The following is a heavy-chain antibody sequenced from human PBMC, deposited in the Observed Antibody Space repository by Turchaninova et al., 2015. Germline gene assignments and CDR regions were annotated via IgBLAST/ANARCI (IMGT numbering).Heavy chain of an antibody. CDR2: IRTGNGDT. CDR1: GYSFSNYA. Sequence: QVQLVQSGAEVKQPGASVKVSCKASGYSFSNYAILWVRQAPGQRPEYMGWIRTGNGDTKYLQRVQDRVTMTRDKSASTVYMELSSLRTEDTAVYYCAPLDLGDYWGQGTLVTVSS. D-gene: IGHD7-27*01. V-gene: IGHV1-3*04. J-gene: IGHJ4*02. CDR3: APLDLGDY.